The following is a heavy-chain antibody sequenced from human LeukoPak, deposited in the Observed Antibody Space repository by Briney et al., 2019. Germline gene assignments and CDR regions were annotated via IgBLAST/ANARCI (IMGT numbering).Heavy chain of an antibody. D-gene: IGHD3-9*01. CDR1: GFTFSSYS. CDR2: ISSSSSTI. CDR3: ARGFHTYDNEPTAFDY. V-gene: IGHV3-48*02. J-gene: IGHJ4*02. Sequence: GGSLRLSCAASGFTFSSYSMNWVRQAPGKGLEWVSYISSSSSTIYYADSVKGRFTISRDNAKNSLYLQMNSLRDEDTAEYYCARGFHTYDNEPTAFDYWGQGTLVTVSS.